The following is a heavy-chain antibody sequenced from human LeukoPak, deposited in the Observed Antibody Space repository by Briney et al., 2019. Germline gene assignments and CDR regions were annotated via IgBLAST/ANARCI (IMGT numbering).Heavy chain of an antibody. CDR3: TRDLSGVGDY. D-gene: IGHD7-27*01. CDR1: GFTFGDYA. CDR2: IRSKAYGGTT. J-gene: IGHJ4*02. V-gene: IGHV3-49*04. Sequence: PGGSLRLSCTASGFTFGDYAMSWVRQAPGKGLEWVGFIRSKAYGGTTEYAASVKGRFTISRDDSKSIAYLQMNSLKTEDTAVYYCTRDLSGVGDYWGQGTLVTVSS.